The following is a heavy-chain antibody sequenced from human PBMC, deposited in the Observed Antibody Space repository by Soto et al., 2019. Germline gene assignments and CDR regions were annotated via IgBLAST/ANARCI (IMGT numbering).Heavy chain of an antibody. D-gene: IGHD3-10*01. Sequence: SETLSLTCAVSGGSISSGGYSWSWIRQPPGKGLEWIGYIYHSGSTYYNPSLKSRVTISVDRSKNQFSLKLSSETAADTAVYYCAREATGGVFDYWGQGTLVTVSS. V-gene: IGHV4-30-2*01. CDR1: GGSISSGGYS. J-gene: IGHJ4*02. CDR2: IYHSGST. CDR3: AREATGGVFDY.